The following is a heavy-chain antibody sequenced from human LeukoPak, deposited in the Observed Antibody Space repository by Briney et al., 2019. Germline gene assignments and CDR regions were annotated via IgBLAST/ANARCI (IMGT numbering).Heavy chain of an antibody. V-gene: IGHV1-18*01. CDR1: GYTFTSYG. CDR3: ARGGAYYYGSGSPSGVVFDY. Sequence: ASVKVSCKASGYTFTSYGISWVRQAPGQGLEWMGWISAYNGNTNYAQKLQGRVTMTTDTSTSTAYMELRSLRSDDTAVYYCARGGAYYYGSGSPSGVVFDYWGQGTLVTVSS. D-gene: IGHD3-10*01. J-gene: IGHJ4*02. CDR2: ISAYNGNT.